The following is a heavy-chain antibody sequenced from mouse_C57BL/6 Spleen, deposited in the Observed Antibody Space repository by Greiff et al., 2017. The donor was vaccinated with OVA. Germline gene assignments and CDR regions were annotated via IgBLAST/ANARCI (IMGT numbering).Heavy chain of an antibody. CDR2: INPNNGGT. Sequence: VQLQQSGPELVKPGASVKISCKASGYTFTDYYMNWVKQSHGKSLEWIGDINPNNGGTSYNQKFKGKATLTVDKSSSTAYMELRSLTSEDSAVYYCARELYGSNYWGQGTTLTVSS. CDR3: ARELYGSNY. CDR1: GYTFTDYY. J-gene: IGHJ2*01. D-gene: IGHD1-1*01. V-gene: IGHV1-26*01.